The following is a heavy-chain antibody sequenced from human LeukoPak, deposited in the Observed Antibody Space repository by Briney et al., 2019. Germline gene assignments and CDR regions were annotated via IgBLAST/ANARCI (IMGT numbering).Heavy chain of an antibody. D-gene: IGHD6-13*01. V-gene: IGHV1-8*01. Sequence: ASVKVSCKASGYTFTSYDTNWVRQATGQGLEWMGWMNPNSGNTGYTQKSQGRVTMTRNTSINTAYMELSSLRSEDTAVYYCARRLRDIAAAGSVDPWGQGTLVTVSS. CDR3: ARRLRDIAAAGSVDP. J-gene: IGHJ5*02. CDR2: MNPNSGNT. CDR1: GYTFTSYD.